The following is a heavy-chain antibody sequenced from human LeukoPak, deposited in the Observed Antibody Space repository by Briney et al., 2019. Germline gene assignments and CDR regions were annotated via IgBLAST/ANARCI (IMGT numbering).Heavy chain of an antibody. V-gene: IGHV3-9*01. Sequence: PGRSLRLSCAASGFTFDDYAMHWVRQAPGKGLEWVSGISWNSGSIDYADSVKGRFTISRDNAKNSLYLQMNSLRAEDTALYYCARGFSSGYYYGGFDYWGQGTLVTVSS. CDR1: GFTFDDYA. CDR3: ARGFSSGYYYGGFDY. D-gene: IGHD3-22*01. CDR2: ISWNSGSI. J-gene: IGHJ4*02.